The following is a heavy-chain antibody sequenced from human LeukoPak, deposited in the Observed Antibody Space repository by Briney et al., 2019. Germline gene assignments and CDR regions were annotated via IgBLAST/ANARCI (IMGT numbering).Heavy chain of an antibody. Sequence: GGSLRLSCAAPGFTFSSSTMNWVRQAPGKGLEWVSSISSSSNYIYYADSVKGRFTISRDNAKNSLYLQMNSLRAEDTAVYYCVRIPNSANFPNWFDPWGQGTLVTVSS. J-gene: IGHJ5*02. CDR2: ISSSSNYI. V-gene: IGHV3-21*01. CDR1: GFTFSSST. CDR3: VRIPNSANFPNWFDP. D-gene: IGHD4/OR15-4a*01.